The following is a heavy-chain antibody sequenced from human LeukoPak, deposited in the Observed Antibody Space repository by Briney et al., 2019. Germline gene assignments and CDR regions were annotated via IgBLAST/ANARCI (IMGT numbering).Heavy chain of an antibody. V-gene: IGHV3-21*01. Sequence: GGSLRLSCEASGFTFSSYAMSWVRQAPGQGLEWVSSITSSSSYIYYADSVKGRFTISRDNAKKSLYLQMNRLRAEDTAVYYCATDPYNGNYGHYYYYYMDVWGKGTTVTISS. J-gene: IGHJ6*03. D-gene: IGHD1-26*01. CDR3: ATDPYNGNYGHYYYYYMDV. CDR1: GFTFSSYA. CDR2: ITSSSSYI.